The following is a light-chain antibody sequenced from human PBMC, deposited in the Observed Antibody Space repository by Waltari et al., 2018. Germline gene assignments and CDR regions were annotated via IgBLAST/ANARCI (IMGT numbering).Light chain of an antibody. V-gene: IGKV1-5*01. CDR1: QSISNW. J-gene: IGKJ1*01. Sequence: IQVTQSPSTLSASVGDRVTITSRATQSISNWLAWYQQKPGKAPKLLIYKASTLESGVPSRFSGSGSGTEFTLTISSLQPDDFATYFCQQYNNYTPKTFGQGTKVDIK. CDR2: KAS. CDR3: QQYNNYTPKT.